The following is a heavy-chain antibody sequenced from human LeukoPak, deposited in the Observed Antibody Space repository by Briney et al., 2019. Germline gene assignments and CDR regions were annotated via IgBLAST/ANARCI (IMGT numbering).Heavy chain of an antibody. Sequence: PGGSLRLSCAASGFTFSDHHMDWVRQAPGKGLEWIGRSKNKDYAYSTVYAASVKGRFTFSRDDPKNSLYLQMNSLTTEDTAVYHCTRIFYYGTRGYYPDFWGQGTLVTVSS. CDR3: TRIFYYGTRGYYPDF. V-gene: IGHV3-72*01. J-gene: IGHJ4*02. CDR1: GFTFSDHH. CDR2: SKNKDYAYST. D-gene: IGHD3-22*01.